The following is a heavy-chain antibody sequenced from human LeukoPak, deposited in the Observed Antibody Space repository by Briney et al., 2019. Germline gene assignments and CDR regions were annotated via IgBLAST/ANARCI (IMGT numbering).Heavy chain of an antibody. D-gene: IGHD1-14*01. CDR1: GGSISSYY. CDR2: IYYSGST. CDR3: ARGFISPGITEL. J-gene: IGHJ4*02. V-gene: IGHV4-59*01. Sequence: SETLSLTCTVSGGSISSYYWSWIRQPPGKGLEWIGYIYYSGSTNYNPSLKSRVTISVDTSKNQFSLKLSSVTAADTAVYYCARGFISPGITELWGQGTLVNVSS.